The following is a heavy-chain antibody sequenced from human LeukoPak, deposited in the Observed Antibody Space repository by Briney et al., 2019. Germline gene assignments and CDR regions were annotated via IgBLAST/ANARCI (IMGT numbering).Heavy chain of an antibody. D-gene: IGHD6-19*01. V-gene: IGHV3-23*01. CDR3: AKATEWLVPNWFDP. J-gene: IGHJ5*02. CDR2: ISGSGGST. CDR1: GFTFSSYA. Sequence: PGASLRLSCAASGFTFSSYAMSWVRRAPGKGLEWVSAISGSGGSTYYADSVKGRFTISRDNTKNTLYLQMNSLRAEDTAVYYCAKATEWLVPNWFDPWGQGTLVTVSS.